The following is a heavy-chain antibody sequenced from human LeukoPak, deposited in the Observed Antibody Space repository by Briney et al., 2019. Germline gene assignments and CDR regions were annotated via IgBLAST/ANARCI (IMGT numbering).Heavy chain of an antibody. Sequence: SETPSLTCAVYGGSFSSYYWSWIRQPPGKGLEWIGEINHSGSTDYNPSLKSRVTISVDTSKNQFSLKLSSVTAADTAVYYCAFSSAYQQHWGQGTLVTVSS. D-gene: IGHD3-22*01. V-gene: IGHV4-34*01. CDR3: AFSSAYQQH. CDR2: INHSGST. CDR1: GGSFSSYY. J-gene: IGHJ1*01.